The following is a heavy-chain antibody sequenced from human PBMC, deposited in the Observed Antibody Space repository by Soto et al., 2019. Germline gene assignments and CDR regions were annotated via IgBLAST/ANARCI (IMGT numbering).Heavy chain of an antibody. J-gene: IGHJ6*02. Sequence: EVQLLESGGGLVQPGGSLRLSWSASGFTFSSYAMSWVRQAPGKGLEWVSAISCSGGSTYYADSVKGRFTISRDNSKNTLYLQMNSLRAEDTAVYYCAKDLLGGTSSPHYYYYYGMDVWGQGTTVTVSS. D-gene: IGHD2-2*01. CDR3: AKDLLGGTSSPHYYYYYGMDV. CDR1: GFTFSSYA. V-gene: IGHV3-23*01. CDR2: ISCSGGST.